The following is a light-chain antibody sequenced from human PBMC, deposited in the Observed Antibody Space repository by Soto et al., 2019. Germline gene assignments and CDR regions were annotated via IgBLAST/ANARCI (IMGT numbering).Light chain of an antibody. J-gene: IGLJ3*02. CDR3: SSYTSRSTPLV. Sequence: QSALTQPASVSGSPGQSITISCTGTSSDVGGYNYVSWYQQHPGKAPKLMIYDVTNRPSGVSNRFSGSKSGNTASLTISGLQDEDEADYYCSSYTSRSTPLVFGGGTKLTVL. CDR1: SSDVGGYNY. CDR2: DVT. V-gene: IGLV2-14*01.